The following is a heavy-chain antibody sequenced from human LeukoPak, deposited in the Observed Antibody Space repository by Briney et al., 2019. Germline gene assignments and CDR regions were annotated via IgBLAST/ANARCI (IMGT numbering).Heavy chain of an antibody. Sequence: GGTLRLSCAASGFTFSSYGMSWVRQAPGKGLEWVSAISGSGGSTYYADSVKGRFTISRDNSKNTLYLQMNSLRAEDTAVYYCARYNSGPGYFDFWGQGTLVTVSS. CDR1: GFTFSSYG. D-gene: IGHD5-18*01. CDR2: ISGSGGST. V-gene: IGHV3-23*01. J-gene: IGHJ4*02. CDR3: ARYNSGPGYFDF.